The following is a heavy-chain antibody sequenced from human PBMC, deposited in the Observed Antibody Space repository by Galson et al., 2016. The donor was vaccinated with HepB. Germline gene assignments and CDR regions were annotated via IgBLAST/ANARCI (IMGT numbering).Heavy chain of an antibody. CDR1: GFTFSTYW. Sequence: SLRLSCAASGFTFSTYWMHWVRQAPGTGPVWVSRINRDGSSITYADSVKGRFTVSRDNAKNTLYLQINSRRAEDTAVYYCVRKPITGSGDSFQMWGQGTMVTVSS. CDR3: VRKPITGSGDSFQM. D-gene: IGHD1-14*01. CDR2: INRDGSSI. V-gene: IGHV3-74*01. J-gene: IGHJ3*02.